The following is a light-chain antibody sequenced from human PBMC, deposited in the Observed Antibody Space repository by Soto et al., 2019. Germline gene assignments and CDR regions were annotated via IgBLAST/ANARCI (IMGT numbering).Light chain of an antibody. CDR3: QQFDNVPLT. CDR2: DAS. J-gene: IGKJ4*01. CDR1: RDITDY. V-gene: IGKV1-33*01. Sequence: DTQMTQSPSYLSASVGDRVTSTGQASRDITDYLNWYQQKPGKAPKLLIYDASNLETGVPSRFSGSGSGTDFTLTITSLQPEDIATYYCQQFDNVPLTFGGGNKVEIK.